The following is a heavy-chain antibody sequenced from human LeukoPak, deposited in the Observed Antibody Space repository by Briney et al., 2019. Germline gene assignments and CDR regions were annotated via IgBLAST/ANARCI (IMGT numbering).Heavy chain of an antibody. CDR2: IYASGST. J-gene: IGHJ4*02. CDR1: GGSISSGSYY. Sequence: PSETLSLTCTVSGGSISSGSYYWSWIRQPAGKGLEWIGRIYASGSTNYNPSLKSRVTISVDTSKNQFSLKLSSVTAADTAVYYCARRHIAVAGTGGVFFDYWGQGTLVTVSS. CDR3: ARRHIAVAGTGGVFFDY. D-gene: IGHD6-19*01. V-gene: IGHV4-61*02.